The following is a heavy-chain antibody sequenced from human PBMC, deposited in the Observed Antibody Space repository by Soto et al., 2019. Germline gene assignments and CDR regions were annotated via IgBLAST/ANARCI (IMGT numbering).Heavy chain of an antibody. CDR1: GFTVSPYG. CDR2: ISRDGGTK. J-gene: IGHJ4*02. Sequence: QVQLVESGGGVVPPGRSLRLFCAVSGFTVSPYGMHWVRQAPGKGLEWVAVISRDGGTKYYADSVKGRFTISRDNSRNTLFLEMNSLRGDDMAVYYCTSEVASCYWGQGTLVTVSS. CDR3: TSEVASCY. V-gene: IGHV3-30*03.